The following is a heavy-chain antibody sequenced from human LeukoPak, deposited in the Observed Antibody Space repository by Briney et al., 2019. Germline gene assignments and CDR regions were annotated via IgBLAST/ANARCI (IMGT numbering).Heavy chain of an antibody. V-gene: IGHV3-23*01. CDR1: GFTSSSYA. CDR2: ISGSGGST. Sequence: PGASLRLSCAASGFTSSSYAMSWVRQAPGKGLEWVSAISGSGGSTYYADSVKGRFTISRDNSKNTLYLQMSSLRAEDTAVYYCARRQPSYFDYWGQGTLVTVSS. D-gene: IGHD1-1*01. CDR3: ARRQPSYFDY. J-gene: IGHJ4*02.